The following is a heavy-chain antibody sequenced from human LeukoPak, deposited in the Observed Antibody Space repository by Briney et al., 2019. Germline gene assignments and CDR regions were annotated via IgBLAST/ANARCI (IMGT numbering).Heavy chain of an antibody. CDR2: IYYSGST. Sequence: PSETLSLTCTVSGGSISSGGYYWSWIRQHPGKGLEWIGYIYYSGSTYYNPSLKSRVTISVDTSKNQFSLKLSSVTAADTAVYYCAREDRYKYGDYVGLLDYWGQGTLVTVSS. J-gene: IGHJ4*02. V-gene: IGHV4-31*03. D-gene: IGHD4-17*01. CDR3: AREDRYKYGDYVGLLDY. CDR1: GGSISSGGYY.